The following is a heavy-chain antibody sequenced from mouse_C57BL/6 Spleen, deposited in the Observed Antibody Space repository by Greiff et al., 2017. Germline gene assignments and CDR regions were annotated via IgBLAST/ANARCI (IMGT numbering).Heavy chain of an antibody. V-gene: IGHV8-12*01. Sequence: QVTLKESGPGILQSSQTLSLTCSFSGFSLSTSGMGVSWIRQPSGKGLEWLAHIYWDDDKRSTTSLKSRLTISKVTSRNLVFLKITSVDTADTATYYCARSLYDYDVGFAYWGQGTLVTVSA. CDR2: IYWDDDK. CDR1: GFSLSTSGMG. J-gene: IGHJ3*01. CDR3: ARSLYDYDVGFAY. D-gene: IGHD2-4*01.